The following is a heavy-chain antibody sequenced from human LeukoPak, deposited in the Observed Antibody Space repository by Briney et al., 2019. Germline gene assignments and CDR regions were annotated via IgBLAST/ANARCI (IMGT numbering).Heavy chain of an antibody. Sequence: GGSLRLSCAASGFTFTTYWMSWVRQAPGKGLEWVANMKPDGSEIFYVDSVKGRFTISRDNAKNSLYLQMNSLRAEDTAVYYCARLEGRYDFWSGYSHYMDVWGKGTTVTVSS. CDR2: MKPDGSEI. CDR3: ARLEGRYDFWSGYSHYMDV. J-gene: IGHJ6*03. V-gene: IGHV3-7*01. D-gene: IGHD3-3*01. CDR1: GFTFTTYW.